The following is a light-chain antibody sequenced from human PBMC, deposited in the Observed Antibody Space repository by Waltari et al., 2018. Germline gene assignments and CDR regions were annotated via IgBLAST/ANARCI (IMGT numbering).Light chain of an antibody. CDR3: SAHVV. CDR2: KVT. Sequence: QSALTQPPSASGSPGQTVTISCTATGSDVGDYNYVSWYQQHPGKAPKLKIYKVTKRPSGVPDSFSGSKSGNTASLTVSGLQAEDEADYYCSAHVVFGGGTKLTVL. J-gene: IGLJ3*02. CDR1: GSDVGDYNY. V-gene: IGLV2-8*01.